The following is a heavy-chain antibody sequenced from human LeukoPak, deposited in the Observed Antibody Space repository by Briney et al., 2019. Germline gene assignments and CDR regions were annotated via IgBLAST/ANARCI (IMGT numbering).Heavy chain of an antibody. CDR3: VKESRVVRGVIMDAFDM. J-gene: IGHJ3*02. Sequence: GGSLRLSCSASGFTFSSYAMHWVRQAPGKGLEYVSGISSNGGSTDYADSVKGRFTISRDNSKNTVYLQMSSLRDEDTAVYYCVKESRVVRGVIMDAFDMWGQGTMVTVSS. V-gene: IGHV3-64D*06. D-gene: IGHD3-10*01. CDR1: GFTFSSYA. CDR2: ISSNGGST.